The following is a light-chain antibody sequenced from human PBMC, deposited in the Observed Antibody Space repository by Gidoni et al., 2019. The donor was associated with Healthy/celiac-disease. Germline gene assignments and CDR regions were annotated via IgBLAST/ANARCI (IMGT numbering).Light chain of an antibody. J-gene: IGKJ2*01. CDR2: WAS. Sequence: DIVLNQSPESLAVSLGEMATINCKSSQSVLYRYNNKNYLAWYQQKPGQPPKLLIYWASNREYGVSERFSGSGSGTDFTLTISSLQAEDVAVYYGQQYYSTPVFGQGTKLEIK. CDR3: QQYYSTPV. CDR1: QSVLYRYNNKNY. V-gene: IGKV4-1*01.